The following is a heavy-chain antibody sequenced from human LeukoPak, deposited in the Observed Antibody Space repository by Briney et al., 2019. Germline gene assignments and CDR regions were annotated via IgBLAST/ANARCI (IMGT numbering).Heavy chain of an antibody. V-gene: IGHV7-4-1*02. CDR1: GYTFTSYA. D-gene: IGHD3-22*01. Sequence: ASVKVSCKASGYTFTSYALNWVRQAPGQGLEWMGWINTNTGNPTYAQGFTGRFVFSLDTSVSAAYLQISSLKAEDTAVYYCARFYCDGSGYYQNLAYYYMDVWGKGTTVTVSS. CDR2: INTNTGNP. CDR3: ARFYCDGSGYYQNLAYYYMDV. J-gene: IGHJ6*03.